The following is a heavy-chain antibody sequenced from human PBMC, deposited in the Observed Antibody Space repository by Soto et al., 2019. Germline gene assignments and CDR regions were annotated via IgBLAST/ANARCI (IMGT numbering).Heavy chain of an antibody. J-gene: IGHJ3*02. D-gene: IGHD3-22*01. CDR2: IWYDGSNK. CDR1: GFTFSSYG. V-gene: IGHV3-33*01. CDR3: ARDPLVDDSRAGAFDI. Sequence: SLRLSCAASGFTFSSYGMHWVRQAPGKGLEWVAVIWYDGSNKYYADSVKGRFTISRDNSKNTLYLQMNSLRAEDTAVYYCARDPLVDDSRAGAFDIWGQGTMVTVSS.